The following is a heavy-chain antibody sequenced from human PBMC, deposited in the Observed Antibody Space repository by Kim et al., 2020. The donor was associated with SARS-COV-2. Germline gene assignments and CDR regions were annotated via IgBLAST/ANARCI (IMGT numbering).Heavy chain of an antibody. CDR1: GYTFTSYD. CDR3: ARGVRKSGWYEGLVPYYYYMDV. Sequence: ASVKVSCKASGYTFTSYDINWVRQATGQGLEWMGWMNPNSGNTGYAQKFQGRVTMTRNTSISTAYMELSSLRSEDTAVYYCARGVRKSGWYEGLVPYYYYMDVWGKGTTVTVSS. V-gene: IGHV1-8*01. J-gene: IGHJ6*03. D-gene: IGHD6-19*01. CDR2: MNPNSGNT.